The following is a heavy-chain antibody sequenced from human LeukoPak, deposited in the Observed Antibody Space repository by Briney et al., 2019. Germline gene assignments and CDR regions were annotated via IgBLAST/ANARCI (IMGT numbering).Heavy chain of an antibody. J-gene: IGHJ6*03. CDR3: ARDRCRGGSCLYYYYYMDV. V-gene: IGHV1-18*01. CDR1: GYTFTSYG. D-gene: IGHD2-15*01. Sequence: GASVKVSCKTSGYTFTSYGISWVRQAPGQGLEWMGWISAYNGNTNYAQKLQGRVTMTTDTSTSTAYMELRSLRSDDTAVYYCARDRCRGGSCLYYYYYMDVWGKGTTVTISS. CDR2: ISAYNGNT.